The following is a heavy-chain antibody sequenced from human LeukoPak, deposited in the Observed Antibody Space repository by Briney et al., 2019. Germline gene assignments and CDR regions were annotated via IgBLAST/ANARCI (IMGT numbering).Heavy chain of an antibody. CDR1: GFTFSSYA. D-gene: IGHD1-26*01. CDR3: AKSYSGSSPFDY. J-gene: IGHJ4*02. CDR2: ISGSGGST. Sequence: GGSLRLSCAASGFTFSSYAMSWVRQAPGKGLEWVSTISGSGGSTYYADSVKGRFTISRDNSKNTLFLQMNSLRAEDTAVYYCAKSYSGSSPFDYWGQGTRVTVSS. V-gene: IGHV3-23*01.